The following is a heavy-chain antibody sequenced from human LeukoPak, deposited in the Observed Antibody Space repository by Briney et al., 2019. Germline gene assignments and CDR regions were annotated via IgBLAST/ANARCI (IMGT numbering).Heavy chain of an antibody. CDR1: AFTFSSYW. D-gene: IGHD3-16*01. CDR3: ARDSLRVGFFY. J-gene: IGHJ4*02. V-gene: IGHV3-7*01. Sequence: GGSLRLSCAASAFTFSSYWMSWVRQAPGKGLEWVANIKQDGSEKYYVDSVKGRFTISRDNAKNSLYLQMNSLRAEDTAVYYCARDSLRVGFFYWGQGTLVTVYS. CDR2: IKQDGSEK.